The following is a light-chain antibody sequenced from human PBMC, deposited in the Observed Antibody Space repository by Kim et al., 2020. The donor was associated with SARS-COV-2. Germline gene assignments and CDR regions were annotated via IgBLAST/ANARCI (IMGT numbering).Light chain of an antibody. CDR2: GAS. CDR3: QQRSNLIT. CDR1: QSVSSSY. J-gene: IGKJ5*01. V-gene: IGKV3D-20*02. Sequence: LSPGERATLSCRASQSVSSSYLAWYQQKPGQAPRLLIYGASSRATGIPDRFSGSGSGTDFTLTISRLEPEDFAVYYCQQRSNLITFGQGTRLEIK.